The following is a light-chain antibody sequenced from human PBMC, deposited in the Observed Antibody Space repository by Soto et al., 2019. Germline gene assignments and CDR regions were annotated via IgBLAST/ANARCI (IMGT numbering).Light chain of an antibody. V-gene: IGLV2-14*01. CDR2: DVS. CDR1: SSDVGGYNY. CDR3: SSYTSGFYV. J-gene: IGLJ1*01. Sequence: QSVLTQPASVSGSPGQSITISCTGTSSDVGGYNYVSWYQQHPGKAPKLMIYDVSDRPSGVSNRFSDSKSGNTASLTISGLQAEDEADYYCSSYTSGFYVFGTGTKLTVL.